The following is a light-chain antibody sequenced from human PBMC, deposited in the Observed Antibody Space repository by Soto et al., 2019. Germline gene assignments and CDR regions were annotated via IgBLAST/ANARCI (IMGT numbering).Light chain of an antibody. CDR2: ATS. Sequence: IQMTPSPTSLSASVGDRVTITCRASQNILSYLNWYQHKPGKAPNLLMYATSILQTGYPSRFSGSGSGTDFTLTINSMQPEEFATYDCHQGYSSRWTCGQVTTVEIK. CDR1: QNILSY. CDR3: HQGYSSRWT. J-gene: IGKJ1*01. V-gene: IGKV1-39*01.